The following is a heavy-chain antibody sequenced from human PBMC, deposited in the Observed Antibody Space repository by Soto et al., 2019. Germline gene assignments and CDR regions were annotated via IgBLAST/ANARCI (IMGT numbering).Heavy chain of an antibody. J-gene: IGHJ5*02. CDR2: IKPISDIT. CDR3: ARDPSTINKLIGVWFDP. CDR1: GDTFGRFT. D-gene: IGHD4-4*01. V-gene: IGHV1-69*13. Sequence: SVKVSCKASGDTFGRFTINWVRQAPGQGLEWMGGIKPISDITNYAQRFRGRVTFTADASTSTVYLELSSLRSEDTAMYYCARDPSTINKLIGVWFDPWGQGTLVTVS.